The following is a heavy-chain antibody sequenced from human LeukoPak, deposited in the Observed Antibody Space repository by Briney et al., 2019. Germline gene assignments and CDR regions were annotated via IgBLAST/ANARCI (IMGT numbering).Heavy chain of an antibody. V-gene: IGHV4-59*01. Sequence: PSETLSLTCTVSGGSISSYFRSWIRQPPGKGLEWIGYIYYSGSTKYNPSLKSRVTISVDASKTQFSLKLNSVTAADTAVYYCARGSRELYYFDDWGQGTLVTVSS. D-gene: IGHD1-7*01. J-gene: IGHJ4*02. CDR2: IYYSGST. CDR3: ARGSRELYYFDD. CDR1: GGSISSYF.